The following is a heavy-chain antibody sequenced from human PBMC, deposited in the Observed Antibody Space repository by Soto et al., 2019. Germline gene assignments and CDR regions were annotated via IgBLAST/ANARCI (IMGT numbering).Heavy chain of an antibody. CDR3: ARDRQLNYYGMDV. J-gene: IGHJ6*02. V-gene: IGHV1-69*13. CDR1: GGTFSSYA. CDR2: IIPIFGTA. D-gene: IGHD6-6*01. Sequence: SVKVSFKASGGTFSSYAISWVRQAPGQGLEWMGGIIPIFGTANYAQKFQGRVTITADESTSTAYMELSSLRSEDTAVYYCARDRQLNYYGMDVWGQGTTVTVSS.